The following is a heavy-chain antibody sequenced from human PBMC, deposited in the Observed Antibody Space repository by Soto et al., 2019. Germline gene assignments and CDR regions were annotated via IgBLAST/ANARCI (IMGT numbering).Heavy chain of an antibody. J-gene: IGHJ5*02. Sequence: ASVKVSCKASGGTFSSYAISWVRQAPGQGLEWMGGIIPIFGTANYAQKFQGRVTITADESTSTAYMELSSLRSEDTAVYYCARDLGYSGYDLKRYNWFDPWGQGTLVTVSS. CDR3: ARDLGYSGYDLKRYNWFDP. CDR2: IIPIFGTA. D-gene: IGHD5-12*01. CDR1: GGTFSSYA. V-gene: IGHV1-69*13.